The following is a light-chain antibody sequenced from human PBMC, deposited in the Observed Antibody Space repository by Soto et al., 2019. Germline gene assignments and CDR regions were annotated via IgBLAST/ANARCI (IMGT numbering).Light chain of an antibody. Sequence: SVLTQPASVSGYPGQSVTISCTGTSSDVGAYNYVSWYQQHPGKAPKLMIYDVSNRPSGVSNRFSGSKSGNTASLTISGLQAEDEADYYCSSYTSGSTLDVFGTGTKVTVL. J-gene: IGLJ1*01. CDR3: SSYTSGSTLDV. CDR2: DVS. V-gene: IGLV2-14*01. CDR1: SSDVGAYNY.